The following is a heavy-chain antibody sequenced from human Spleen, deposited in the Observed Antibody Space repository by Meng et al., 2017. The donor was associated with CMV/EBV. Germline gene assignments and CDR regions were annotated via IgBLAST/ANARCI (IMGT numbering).Heavy chain of an antibody. Sequence: GESLKISCAATGFTFDDHAMHWVRQAPGKGLVWVSRINSDGSSTSYADSVKGRFTISRDNAKNTLYLQMNSLRAEDTAVYYCARAGGYYSRSFDLWGRGTLVTVSS. J-gene: IGHJ2*01. D-gene: IGHD3-22*01. CDR1: GFTFDDHA. CDR3: ARAGGYYSRSFDL. CDR2: INSDGSST. V-gene: IGHV3-74*01.